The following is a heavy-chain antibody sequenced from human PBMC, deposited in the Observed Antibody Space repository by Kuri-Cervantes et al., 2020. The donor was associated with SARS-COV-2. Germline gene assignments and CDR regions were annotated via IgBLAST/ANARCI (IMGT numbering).Heavy chain of an antibody. V-gene: IGHV1-2*02. D-gene: IGHD1-26*01. CDR1: GYTFTGYY. J-gene: IGHJ6*03. Sequence: ASVKVSCKASGYTFTGYYMHWVRQAPGQGLEWVGRINPNSGGTNYAQKVQGRVTMTRDTSISTAYMELSRLRSDDTAVYYRARDGSQATTCMDVWGKGTTVTVSS. CDR3: ARDGSQATTCMDV. CDR2: INPNSGGT.